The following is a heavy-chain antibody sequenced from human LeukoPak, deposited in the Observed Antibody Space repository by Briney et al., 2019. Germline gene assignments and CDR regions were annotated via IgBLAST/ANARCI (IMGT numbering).Heavy chain of an antibody. CDR2: ISSSGSTI. CDR1: GFTFSDYY. J-gene: IGHJ4*02. D-gene: IGHD3-22*01. V-gene: IGHV3-11*01. CDR3: TTDLQGNQYYYDSSGYSPFDY. Sequence: PGGSLRLSCAASGFTFSDYYMSWIRQAPGKGLEWVSYISSSGSTIYYADSVKGRFTISRDNAKNSLYLQMNSLRAEDTAVYYCTTDLQGNQYYYDSSGYSPFDYWGQGTLVTVSS.